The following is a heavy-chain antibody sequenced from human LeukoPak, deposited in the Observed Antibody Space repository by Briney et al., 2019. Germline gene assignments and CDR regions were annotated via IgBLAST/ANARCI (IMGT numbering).Heavy chain of an antibody. J-gene: IGHJ4*02. CDR1: GYTFTSYD. CDR2: MNPNSGNT. CDR3: ATKGYCSSTSCPPVLDY. D-gene: IGHD2-2*01. Sequence: GASVKVSCKASGYTFTSYDINWVRQATGKGLEWMGWMNPNSGNTGYAQKFQGRVTMTRNTSISTAYMELSSLRSEDTAVYYCATKGYCSSTSCPPVLDYWGQGTLVTVSS. V-gene: IGHV1-8*01.